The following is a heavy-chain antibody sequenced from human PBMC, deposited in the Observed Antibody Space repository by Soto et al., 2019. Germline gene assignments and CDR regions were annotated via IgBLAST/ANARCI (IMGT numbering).Heavy chain of an antibody. CDR1: GGSISSGSCY. CDR2: IYYSGST. CDR3: ARTSFDTSGTAADP. J-gene: IGHJ5*02. V-gene: IGHV4-31*03. D-gene: IGHD3-22*01. Sequence: ILSLTCTVSGGSISSGSCYWSWIRQHPGKGLEWIGYIYYSGSTYYNPSLKSRVTISVDTSKNQFSLKLSSVTAADTAVYYCARTSFDTSGTAADPWGQGTLVTVSS.